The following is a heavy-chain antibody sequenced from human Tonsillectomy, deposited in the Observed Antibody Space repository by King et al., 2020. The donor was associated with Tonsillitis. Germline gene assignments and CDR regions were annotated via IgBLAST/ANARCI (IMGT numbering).Heavy chain of an antibody. CDR2: ISWKSGSI. D-gene: IGHD2-2*01. J-gene: IGHJ4*02. CDR3: AKDNRPGDHQMVSVGLDS. Sequence: DVQLVESGGGLVQPGRSLRLSCAASGYTFDDYGMHWVRQAPGKGLEWVSGISWKSGSIGYADSVKGRFTISRDNAKNSLFLQMNSLREEDTALYYCAKDNRPGDHQMVSVGLDSWGQGTLVTVSS. CDR1: GYTFDDYG. V-gene: IGHV3-9*01.